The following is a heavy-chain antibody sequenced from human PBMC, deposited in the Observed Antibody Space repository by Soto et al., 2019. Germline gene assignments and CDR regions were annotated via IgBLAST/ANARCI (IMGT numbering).Heavy chain of an antibody. CDR3: AREGRSSSSRSGY. J-gene: IGHJ4*02. V-gene: IGHV3-7*01. CDR2: IKQDGSEK. CDR1: GFTFSSYW. Sequence: GGSLRLSCAASGFTFSSYWMSWVRQAPGKGLEWVANIKQDGSEKYYVDSVKGRFTISRDNAKNSLYLQMNSLRAEDTAVYYCAREGRSSSSRSGYWGQGTLVTVSS. D-gene: IGHD6-6*01.